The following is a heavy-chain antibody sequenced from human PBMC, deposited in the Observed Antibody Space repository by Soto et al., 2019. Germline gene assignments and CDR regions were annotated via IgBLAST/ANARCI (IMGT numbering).Heavy chain of an antibody. J-gene: IGHJ3*02. CDR1: GFTFSTNY. CDR2: IYSGGST. V-gene: IGHV3-66*01. CDR3: ARSGSTLVRGTLGAFDI. D-gene: IGHD2-15*01. Sequence: GGSLRLSCAASGFTFSTNYMSWVRQAPGKGLEWVSVIYSGGSTYYADSVKGRFTISRDNSKNTLYLQMNSLRAEDTAVYYCARSGSTLVRGTLGAFDIWGQGTMVTVSS.